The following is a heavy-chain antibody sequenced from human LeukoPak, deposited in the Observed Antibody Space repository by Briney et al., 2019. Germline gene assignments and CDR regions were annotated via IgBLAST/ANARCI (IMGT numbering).Heavy chain of an antibody. CDR3: AREGSPYYYYMDV. Sequence: ASVKVSCKASGYTFTSFDINWVRQAPGQGLEWMGWISAYNGNTNYAQKLQGRVTMTTDTSTSTAYMELRSLRSDDTAVYYCAREGSPYYYYMDVWGKGTTVTVSS. J-gene: IGHJ6*03. CDR1: GYTFTSFD. D-gene: IGHD2-15*01. V-gene: IGHV1-18*01. CDR2: ISAYNGNT.